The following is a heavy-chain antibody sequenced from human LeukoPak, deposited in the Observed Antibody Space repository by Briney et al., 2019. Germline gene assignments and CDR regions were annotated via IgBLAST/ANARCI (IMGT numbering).Heavy chain of an antibody. CDR2: IIPIFGTA. V-gene: IGHV1-69*06. CDR1: GGTFSSYA. Sequence: GASVKVSCKASGGTFSSYAISWVRQAPGQGLEWMGGIIPIFGTANYAQKFQGRVTITADKSTSTAYMELSSLRSEDTAVYYCARAREEYSSSSDYWGQGTLVTVSS. J-gene: IGHJ4*02. CDR3: ARAREEYSSSSDY. D-gene: IGHD6-6*01.